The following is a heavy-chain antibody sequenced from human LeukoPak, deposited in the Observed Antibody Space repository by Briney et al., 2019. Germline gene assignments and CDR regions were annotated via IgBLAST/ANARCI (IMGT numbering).Heavy chain of an antibody. D-gene: IGHD3-3*01. V-gene: IGHV4-4*07. CDR3: ARAYYDFWSGYALAY. Sequence: PSGTLSLTCTVSSGSISNYYWSWIRQPAGKGLEWIGRIYTSGSTNYNPSLKSRVTMSVDTSKNQFSLKLSSVTAADTAVYYCARAYYDFWSGYALAYWGQGTLVTVSS. CDR1: SGSISNYY. CDR2: IYTSGST. J-gene: IGHJ4*02.